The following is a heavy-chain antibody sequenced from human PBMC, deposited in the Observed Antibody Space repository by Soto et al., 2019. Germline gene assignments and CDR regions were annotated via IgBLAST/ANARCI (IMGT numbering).Heavy chain of an antibody. Sequence: QVQLVESGGGVVQPGRSLRLSCAASGFTFSSYAMHWVRQAPGKGLEWVAVISYDGSNKYYADSVKGRFTISRDNSKNTLYLQMNSLRAEDTAVYYCARDSYEMATITLRFDYWGQGTLVTVSS. D-gene: IGHD5-12*01. CDR2: ISYDGSNK. V-gene: IGHV3-30-3*01. CDR3: ARDSYEMATITLRFDY. CDR1: GFTFSSYA. J-gene: IGHJ4*02.